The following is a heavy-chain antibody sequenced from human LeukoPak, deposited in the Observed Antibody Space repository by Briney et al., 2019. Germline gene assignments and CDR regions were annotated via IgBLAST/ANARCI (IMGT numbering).Heavy chain of an antibody. Sequence: SETLSLTCAVYGGSFSGYYWSWIRQPPGKGLEWIGDINHSGSTNYNPSLKSRVTISVDTSKNQFSLKLSSVTAADTAVYYCARVPYYYDSSGYYTYYFDYWGQGTLVTVSS. D-gene: IGHD3-22*01. CDR2: INHSGST. CDR3: ARVPYYYDSSGYYTYYFDY. J-gene: IGHJ4*02. V-gene: IGHV4-34*01. CDR1: GGSFSGYY.